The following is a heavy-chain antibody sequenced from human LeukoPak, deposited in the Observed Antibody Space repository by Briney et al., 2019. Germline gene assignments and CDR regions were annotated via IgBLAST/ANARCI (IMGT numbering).Heavy chain of an antibody. CDR3: ATRGY. V-gene: IGHV4-59*08. CDR1: GGSISSDY. Sequence: SETLSLTCTVSGGSISSDYWQWLRQPPGKGLEWVGYIYNSGNNHYNSSLKSRVTISIDTSKNQFSLKLASVTAADTAVYYCATRGYWGQGTLVAVSS. J-gene: IGHJ4*02. D-gene: IGHD3-10*01. CDR2: IYNSGNN.